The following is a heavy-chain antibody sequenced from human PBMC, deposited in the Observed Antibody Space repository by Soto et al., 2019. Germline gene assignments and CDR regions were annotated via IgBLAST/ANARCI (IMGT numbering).Heavy chain of an antibody. CDR2: IIPIFGTA. CDR3: ARGRDIVVVVAATGFDY. V-gene: IGHV1-69*12. CDR1: GGTFSSYA. Sequence: QVQLVQSGAEVKKPGSSVKVSCKASGGTFSSYAISWVRQAPGQGLEWMGGIIPIFGTANYAQKFQGRVTITADESTSTAYKELSSLRSEDTAVYYCARGRDIVVVVAATGFDYWGQGTLVTVSS. J-gene: IGHJ4*02. D-gene: IGHD2-15*01.